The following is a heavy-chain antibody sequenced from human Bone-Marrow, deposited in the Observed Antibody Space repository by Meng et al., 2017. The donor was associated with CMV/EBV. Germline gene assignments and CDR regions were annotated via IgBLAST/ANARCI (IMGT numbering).Heavy chain of an antibody. CDR3: ARGATGGRRMAFDI. CDR2: ISYDGSNK. CDR1: GFTFSSYA. Sequence: GGSLRLSCAASGFTFSSYAMHWVRQAPGKGLEWVAVISYDGSNKYYADSVKGRFTIARDNSKNTLYLQMNSLRAEDTAVYYCARGATGGRRMAFDIWGQGTMVTVSS. V-gene: IGHV3-30-3*01. J-gene: IGHJ3*02. D-gene: IGHD1-14*01.